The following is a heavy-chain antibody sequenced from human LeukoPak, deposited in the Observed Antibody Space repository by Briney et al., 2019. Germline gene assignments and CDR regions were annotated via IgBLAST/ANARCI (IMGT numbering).Heavy chain of an antibody. CDR1: GGTFSSYD. J-gene: IGHJ6*02. CDR3: ARGPTLVRGVIMPDSVGGMDV. Sequence: ASVKVSCKASGGTFSSYDINWVRQATGQGLEWMGWMNPNSGNTGYAQKFQGRVTITRNTSISTAYMELSSLRSEDTAVYYCARGPTLVRGVIMPDSVGGMDVWGQGTTVTVSS. V-gene: IGHV1-8*03. D-gene: IGHD3-10*01. CDR2: MNPNSGNT.